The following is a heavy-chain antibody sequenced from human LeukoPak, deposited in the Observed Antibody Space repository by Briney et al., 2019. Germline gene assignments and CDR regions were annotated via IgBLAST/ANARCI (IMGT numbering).Heavy chain of an antibody. J-gene: IGHJ6*04. CDR3: ARRYCSSTSCSNLNDYYYYGMDV. D-gene: IGHD2-2*01. CDR1: GYTFTSYG. CDR2: ISAYNGNT. Sequence: ASVKVSCKASGYTFTSYGISWVRQAPGQGLEWMGWISAYNGNTHYAQKLQGRVTMTTDTSTSTAYMELRSLRSDDTAVYYCARRYCSSTSCSNLNDYYYYGMDVWGKGTTVTVSS. V-gene: IGHV1-18*04.